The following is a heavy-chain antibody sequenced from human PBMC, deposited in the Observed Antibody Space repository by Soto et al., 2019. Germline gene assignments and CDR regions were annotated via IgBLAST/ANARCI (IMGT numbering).Heavy chain of an antibody. CDR1: GVSFSGYY. D-gene: IGHD2-8*01. CDR3: ARIGQGNGYYFEC. V-gene: IGHV4-34*01. CDR2: INHSGST. Sequence: SETLSLTCAVYGVSFSGYYWSWIRQPPGKGLEWIGEINHSGSTNYNPSLKSRVTISVDTSKNQFSLKLSSVTAADTAVYYCARIGQGNGYYFECLGQGTRV. J-gene: IGHJ4*02.